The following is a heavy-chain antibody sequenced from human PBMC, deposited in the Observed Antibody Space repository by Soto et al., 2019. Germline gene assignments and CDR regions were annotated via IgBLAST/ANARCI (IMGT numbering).Heavy chain of an antibody. CDR3: AHSPFTSGWYYFAY. D-gene: IGHD6-19*01. Sequence: QITLKESGPTVVKPTQTLTLTCTFSGFSLTTSTVGVGWIRQPPGKALEWLALIYSNDDKRYSPSLKSRLTITKHTSKNQVVLTMTTMDPVDTATYYCAHSPFTSGWYYFAYWGQGTLVTVSS. CDR1: GFSLTTSTVG. V-gene: IGHV2-5*01. CDR2: IYSNDDK. J-gene: IGHJ4*02.